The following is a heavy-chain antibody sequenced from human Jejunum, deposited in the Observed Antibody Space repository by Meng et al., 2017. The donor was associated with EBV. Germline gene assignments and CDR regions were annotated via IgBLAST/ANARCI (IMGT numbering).Heavy chain of an antibody. CDR2: IYSGGST. V-gene: IGHV3-53*01. J-gene: IGHJ4*02. CDR1: GFIVSSKY. D-gene: IGHD2-8*01. CDR3: AGKYGGDS. Sequence: VKVVEAGVGLIRPGGPLGLSWAASGFIVSSKYMSWVRQAPGKGLEWVSVIYSGGSTYYADSVKGRFTISRDISKNTLYLQMNSLRAEDTAVYYCAGKYGGDSWGQGTLVTVSS.